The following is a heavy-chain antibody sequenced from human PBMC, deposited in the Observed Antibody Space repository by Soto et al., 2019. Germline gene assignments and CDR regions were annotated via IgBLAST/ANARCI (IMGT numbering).Heavy chain of an antibody. CDR2: ISGSGGST. J-gene: IGHJ4*02. CDR3: AKYHGSGSYYRADFDY. V-gene: IGHV3-23*01. Sequence: GGSLRLSCAASGFTFSSYAMSWVRQAPGKGLEWVSAISGSGGSTYYADSVKGRFTISRDNSKNTLYLQMNSLRAEDTAVYYCAKYHGSGSYYRADFDYWGQGTLVTV. CDR1: GFTFSSYA. D-gene: IGHD3-10*01.